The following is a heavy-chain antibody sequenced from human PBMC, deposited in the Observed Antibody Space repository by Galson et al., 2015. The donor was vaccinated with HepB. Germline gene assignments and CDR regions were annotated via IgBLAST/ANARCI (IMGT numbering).Heavy chain of an antibody. Sequence: SLRLSCAASGFNFRNYVMNWVRQAPGKGLEWVAIISQDGREKYYEDSVRGRFAISKDNSNNTLYLHMSSLRPGDTAMYYCTKERYSIFGVTLVADSGMDVWGQGTTVSVSS. CDR1: GFNFRNYV. D-gene: IGHD3-3*01. J-gene: IGHJ6*02. CDR3: TKERYSIFGVTLVADSGMDV. CDR2: ISQDGREK. V-gene: IGHV3-30*18.